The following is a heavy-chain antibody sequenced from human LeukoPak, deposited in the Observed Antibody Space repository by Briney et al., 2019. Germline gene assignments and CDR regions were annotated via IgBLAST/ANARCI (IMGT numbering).Heavy chain of an antibody. Sequence: PGGSLRLSCAASGFTVRSNYMSWVRQAPGKGLEWVSVIYSGGSTYHADSVKGRFTISRDNSKNTLYLQMNSLRAEDTAVYYCARAMYSSGWYTAFDYWGQGTLVTVSS. J-gene: IGHJ4*02. V-gene: IGHV3-53*01. CDR3: ARAMYSSGWYTAFDY. D-gene: IGHD6-19*01. CDR2: IYSGGST. CDR1: GFTVRSNY.